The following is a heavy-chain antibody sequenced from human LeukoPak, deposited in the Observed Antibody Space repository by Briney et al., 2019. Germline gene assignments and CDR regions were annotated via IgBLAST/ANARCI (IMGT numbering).Heavy chain of an antibody. J-gene: IGHJ6*03. CDR2: INHSGST. V-gene: IGHV4-34*01. D-gene: IGHD3-3*01. CDR3: ARAVESDDFWSGYRSYYYYMDV. Sequence: PSETLSFTCAVYGGSFSGYYWSWIRQPPGKGLEWIGEINHSGSTNYNPSLKSRVTISVDTSKNQFSLKLSSVTAADTAVYYCARAVESDDFWSGYRSYYYYMDVWGKGTTVTVSS. CDR1: GGSFSGYY.